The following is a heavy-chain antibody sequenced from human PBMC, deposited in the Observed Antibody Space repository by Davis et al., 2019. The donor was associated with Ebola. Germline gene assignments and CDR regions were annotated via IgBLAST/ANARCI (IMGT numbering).Heavy chain of an antibody. CDR3: ARGDYGGSQFDY. Sequence: GSLRLSCAASGFTVSINYMSWIRQPPGKGLEWIGYIYYSGSPNYNRSLKSRVTISVDPSKNQFSLKLTSVTAADTAVYYCARGDYGGSQFDYWGQGTLVTVSS. J-gene: IGHJ4*02. D-gene: IGHD4-17*01. V-gene: IGHV4-59*02. CDR1: GFTVSINY. CDR2: IYYSGSP.